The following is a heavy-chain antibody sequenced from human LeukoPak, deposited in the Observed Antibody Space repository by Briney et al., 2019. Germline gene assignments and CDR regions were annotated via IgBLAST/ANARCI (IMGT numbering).Heavy chain of an antibody. CDR3: TTGIRGD. J-gene: IGHJ4*02. Sequence: GGSLRLSCAASGFTFSNYWMNWVRQAPGKGLEWVGRIASKTDGGTTDYAAPVKGRFTISRDDSKNTLFLQMNSLKTEDTAVYYCTTGIRGDCGQGTLVTVSS. CDR1: GFTFSNYW. CDR2: IASKTDGGTT. V-gene: IGHV3-15*04.